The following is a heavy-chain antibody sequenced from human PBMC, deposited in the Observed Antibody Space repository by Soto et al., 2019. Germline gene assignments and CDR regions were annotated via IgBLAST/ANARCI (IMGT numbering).Heavy chain of an antibody. CDR1: GYSFTSYD. CDR3: AKDLTLRYFDWLLSHGPFGD. V-gene: IGHV1-8*01. CDR2: MNPNRGNT. Sequence: QVQLVQSGAEVKKPGASVKVSCKASGYSFTSYDINWVRRATIQGIEWMGWMNPNRGNTGYAQKFQGRVTMTRNTSIRTAYMELSSLRSEDTAVYYCAKDLTLRYFDWLLSHGPFGDWGQGTLVTVSS. J-gene: IGHJ4*02. D-gene: IGHD3-9*01.